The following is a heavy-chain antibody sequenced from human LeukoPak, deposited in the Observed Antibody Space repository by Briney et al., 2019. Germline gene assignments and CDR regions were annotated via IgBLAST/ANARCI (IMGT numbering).Heavy chain of an antibody. Sequence: GGSLRLSCAASGFTFSSYAMHWVRQAPGKGLEWVAVISYDGSNKYYADSVKGRFTISRDNSKNTLYLQMNSLRAEDTAVYYCAKDYGASAADPYWGQGTLVTVSS. D-gene: IGHD4-17*01. CDR1: GFTFSSYA. J-gene: IGHJ4*02. V-gene: IGHV3-30-3*01. CDR2: ISYDGSNK. CDR3: AKDYGASAADPY.